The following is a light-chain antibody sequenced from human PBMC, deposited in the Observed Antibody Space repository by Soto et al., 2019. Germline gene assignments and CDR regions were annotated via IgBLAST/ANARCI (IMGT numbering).Light chain of an antibody. CDR2: EVN. CDR1: SSDVGAYGY. Sequence: QSALTQPASVSGSPGQSITISCTGTSSDVGAYGYVSWYQHHPGKAPKLIIYEVNNRPSGVSHRFSGSKSGNTASLTISGLQAEDAADYYSTSYTASSTLIFGGGTKLTVL. CDR3: TSYTASSTLI. V-gene: IGLV2-14*01. J-gene: IGLJ2*01.